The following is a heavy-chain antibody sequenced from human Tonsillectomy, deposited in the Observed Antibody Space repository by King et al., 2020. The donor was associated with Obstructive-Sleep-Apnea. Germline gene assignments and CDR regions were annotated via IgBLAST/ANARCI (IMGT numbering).Heavy chain of an antibody. CDR2: IHHSGST. J-gene: IGHJ4*02. Sequence: VQLQESGPGLVKPSGTLSLTCAVSGGSISSSNWWSCVRQPPGKGLEGIGEIHHSGSTNYNPSLKGRVTISVDKSKNQFSLKLRSVTAADTAVYYCAREAYDSRDFDYWGQGTLVTVSS. V-gene: IGHV4-4*02. CDR3: AREAYDSRDFDY. CDR1: GGSISSSNW. D-gene: IGHD3-22*01.